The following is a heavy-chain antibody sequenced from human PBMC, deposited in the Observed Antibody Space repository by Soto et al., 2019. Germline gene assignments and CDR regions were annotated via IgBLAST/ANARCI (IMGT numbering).Heavy chain of an antibody. CDR2: ISFDGRKK. V-gene: IGHV3-30*03. D-gene: IGHD3-10*01. CDR3: ARDGPYYYASRMDV. Sequence: PGGSLRLSCAASGFTFSSHGMHWVRQAPGKGLEWVAVISFDGRKKYYADSVKGRFTISRDNSKNTLDLQMNSLRGEDTAVYYCARDGPYYYASRMDVWGQGTTVTVSS. CDR1: GFTFSSHG. J-gene: IGHJ6*02.